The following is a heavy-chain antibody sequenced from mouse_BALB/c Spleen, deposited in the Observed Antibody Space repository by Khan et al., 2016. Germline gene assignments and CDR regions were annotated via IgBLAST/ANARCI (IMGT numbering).Heavy chain of an antibody. CDR3: ATYGNYEGFAY. V-gene: IGHV3-6*02. CDR1: GYSITSGYY. CDR2: ISYDGSN. Sequence: EVQLQESGPGLVKPSQSLSLTCSVTGYSITSGYYWNWIRQFPGNKLEWMGYISYDGSNIYNPSLKNRISITRDTSKNQFFLKLNSVTTEDTATSYCATYGNYEGFAYWGQGTLVTVSA. D-gene: IGHD2-1*01. J-gene: IGHJ3*01.